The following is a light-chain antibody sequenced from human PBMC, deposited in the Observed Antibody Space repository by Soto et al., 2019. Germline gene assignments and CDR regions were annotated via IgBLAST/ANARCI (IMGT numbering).Light chain of an antibody. CDR1: KLGDKY. CDR2: VDS. V-gene: IGLV3-1*01. CDR3: QVWDTISDHYV. J-gene: IGLJ1*01. Sequence: SYELTQPPSVSVSPGQTASITCSGDKLGDKYACWYQQRPGQAPVLVIYVDSDRPSGIPDRFSASTSGNTAALTISRVEAGDEADYYCQVWDTISDHYVFGSGTKVTVL.